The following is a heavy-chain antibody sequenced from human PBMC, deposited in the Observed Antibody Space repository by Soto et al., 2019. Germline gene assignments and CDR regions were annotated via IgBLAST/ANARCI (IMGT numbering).Heavy chain of an antibody. D-gene: IGHD2-21*02. Sequence: EVQLVESGGGLIQPGGSLRLSCVASGLTVSNNYMSWVHQAPGKGLEWVSVMYSVGSTYYADSVKGRFTISRDKSKNTLFLQMNSLRAEDTAVYYCVRDYGGNSPYYFDYWGQGTLVTVSS. CDR2: MYSVGST. J-gene: IGHJ4*02. V-gene: IGHV3-53*01. CDR3: VRDYGGNSPYYFDY. CDR1: GLTVSNNY.